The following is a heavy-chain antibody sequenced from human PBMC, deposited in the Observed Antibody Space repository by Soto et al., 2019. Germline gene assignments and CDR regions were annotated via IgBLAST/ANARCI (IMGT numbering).Heavy chain of an antibody. D-gene: IGHD1-26*01. J-gene: IGHJ2*01. CDR3: ARGGSLNWYFDL. V-gene: IGHV3-74*02. CDR2: INSDGSST. Sequence: VQLVQSGAEVKKPGASVKASCKASGYTFSSYWMHWVRQAPGKGLVWVSRINSDGSSTSYADSVKGRFTISRDNAKNTLYLQMNSLRAEDTAVYYCARGGSLNWYFDLWGRGTLVTVSS. CDR1: GYTFSSYW.